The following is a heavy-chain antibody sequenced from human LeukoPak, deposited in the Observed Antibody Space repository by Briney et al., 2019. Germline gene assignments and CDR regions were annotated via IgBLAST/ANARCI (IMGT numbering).Heavy chain of an antibody. J-gene: IGHJ5*02. CDR2: LNTDGTST. V-gene: IGHV3-74*01. Sequence: GGSLRLSCAASGFTFSTYWMHWVRHAPGKGLVWVSRLNTDGTSTRYADSVKGRFTISRDNAKNTLYLQMNSLRAEDTAVYYCARASYYYDTSGYYYSWFDPWGQGTLVIVSS. CDR3: ARASYYYDTSGYYYSWFDP. D-gene: IGHD3-22*01. CDR1: GFTFSTYW.